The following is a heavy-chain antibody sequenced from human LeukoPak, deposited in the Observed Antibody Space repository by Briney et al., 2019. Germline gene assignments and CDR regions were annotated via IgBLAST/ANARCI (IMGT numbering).Heavy chain of an antibody. Sequence: GGSLRLSCEASGFTFSSYAMSWVRQAPWKGLEWVSAISGSGGSTYYADSVKGRFTISRDNSKNTLYLQMNSLRAEDTAVYYCAKGFEQYFQHRGQGTLVTVSS. CDR3: AKGFEQYFQH. D-gene: IGHD3-10*01. V-gene: IGHV3-23*01. CDR2: ISGSGGST. J-gene: IGHJ1*01. CDR1: GFTFSSYA.